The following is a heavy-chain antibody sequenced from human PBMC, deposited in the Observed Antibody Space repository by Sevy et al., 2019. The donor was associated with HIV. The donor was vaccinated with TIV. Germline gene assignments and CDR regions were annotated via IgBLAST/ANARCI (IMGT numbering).Heavy chain of an antibody. Sequence: GGSLRLSCAASGFTFSSYAMSWVRRAPVKGLEWVSDLSGSGGSTDYADSVKGRFTISRDNSKKTLYLQMNSLRAEDTAVYYSAKVMSAAGYYFDYWGQGTLVTVSS. CDR2: LSGSGGST. V-gene: IGHV3-23*01. D-gene: IGHD6-13*01. CDR3: AKVMSAAGYYFDY. CDR1: GFTFSSYA. J-gene: IGHJ4*02.